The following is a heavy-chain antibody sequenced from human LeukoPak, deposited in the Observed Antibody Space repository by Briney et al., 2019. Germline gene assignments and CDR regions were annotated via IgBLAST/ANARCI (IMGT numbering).Heavy chain of an antibody. V-gene: IGHV3-7*01. CDR2: IKQDGSEK. CDR1: GFAFNTYW. D-gene: IGHD3-3*01. J-gene: IGHJ3*02. CDR3: AKPITISGATDGFGI. Sequence: SGGSLRLSCTASGFAFNTYWMNWVRQAPGKGLEWVANIKQDGSEKYYVDSVKGRFTISRDNAKNSLYLQMNSLRAEDTAVYYCAKPITISGATDGFGIWGQGAKVTVSS.